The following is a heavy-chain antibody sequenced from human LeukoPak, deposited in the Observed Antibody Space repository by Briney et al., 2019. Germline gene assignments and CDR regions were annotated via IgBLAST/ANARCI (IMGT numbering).Heavy chain of an antibody. Sequence: ASVKVSCKASGYTFTGYYMHWVRQAPGQGLEWMGWINPNSGGTNYAQKFQGRVTMTRDTSISTAYMELSRLRSDHTAVYYCARVTSGSGSSRGMDVWGQGTTVTVSS. V-gene: IGHV1-2*02. J-gene: IGHJ6*02. CDR3: ARVTSGSGSSRGMDV. CDR1: GYTFTGYY. D-gene: IGHD3-10*01. CDR2: INPNSGGT.